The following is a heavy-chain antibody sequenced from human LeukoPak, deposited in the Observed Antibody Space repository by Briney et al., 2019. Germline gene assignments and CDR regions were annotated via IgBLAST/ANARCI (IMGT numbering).Heavy chain of an antibody. V-gene: IGHV3-23*01. CDR2: ISGSGGST. D-gene: IGHD3-22*01. CDR1: GFTFSSYA. J-gene: IGHJ4*02. CDR3: AKDECYYDSCGCYHYFGY. Sequence: PGGSLRLSCAASGFTFSSYAMSWVRQAPGKGLEWVSAISGSGGSTYYADSVKGRFTISRDNSKNTLYLQMNSLRAEDTAVYYCAKDECYYDSCGCYHYFGYWGQGTLVTVSS.